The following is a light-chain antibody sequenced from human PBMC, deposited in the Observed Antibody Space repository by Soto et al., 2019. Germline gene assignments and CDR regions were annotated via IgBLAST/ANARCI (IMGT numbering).Light chain of an antibody. CDR2: EHN. CDR1: SGSIASYY. J-gene: IGLJ3*02. CDR3: QSYDNTNQV. V-gene: IGLV6-57*03. Sequence: NFMLTQPHSVSESPGKTVTISCTRSSGSIASYYVQWYRQRPGSAPTTVIYEHNQRPSGVPGRFSGFIDSSSNSASLTISGLKTEDEADYSCQSYDNTNQVFGGGTKVTVL.